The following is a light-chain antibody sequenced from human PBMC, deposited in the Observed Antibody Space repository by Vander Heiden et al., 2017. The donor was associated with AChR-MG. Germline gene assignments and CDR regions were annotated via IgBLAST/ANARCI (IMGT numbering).Light chain of an antibody. V-gene: IGKV1-39*01. CDR1: QSISSY. J-gene: IGKJ2*01. Sequence: DIQMTQSPYSLSASVGDRVTITCRASQSISSYLNWYQQKPGKAPKLLIYAASSLQSGVPSRFSGSGSGTDFTLTISSLQPEDFATYYCQQSDSTPQTFGQGTKLEIK. CDR3: QQSDSTPQT. CDR2: AAS.